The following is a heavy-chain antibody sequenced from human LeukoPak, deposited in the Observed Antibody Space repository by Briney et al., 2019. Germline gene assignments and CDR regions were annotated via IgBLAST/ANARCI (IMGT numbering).Heavy chain of an antibody. Sequence: GGSLRLSCATSGFTFSNYAMHWVRQAPGKGLEWVAVISYDGSDKYYADSVKGRFTISRDNSKNTLYLQMNSLRAEDTAVYYCAKVRLLWFGEPRDAFDIWGQGTMVTVSS. D-gene: IGHD3-10*01. CDR1: GFTFSNYA. CDR2: ISYDGSDK. V-gene: IGHV3-30*04. J-gene: IGHJ3*02. CDR3: AKVRLLWFGEPRDAFDI.